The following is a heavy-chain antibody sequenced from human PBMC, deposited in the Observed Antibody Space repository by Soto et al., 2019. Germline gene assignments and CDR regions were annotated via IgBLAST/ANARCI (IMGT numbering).Heavy chain of an antibody. J-gene: IGHJ3*02. CDR3: ARDPDSGCRLGAFDI. D-gene: IGHD1-26*01. Sequence: GGSLRLSCAASGFTFSSYAMHWVRQAPGKGLEWVAVISYDGSNKYYADSVKGRFTISRDNSKNTLYLQMNSLRAEDTAVYYCARDPDSGCRLGAFDIWGQGTMVTVSS. CDR1: GFTFSSYA. V-gene: IGHV3-30*04. CDR2: ISYDGSNK.